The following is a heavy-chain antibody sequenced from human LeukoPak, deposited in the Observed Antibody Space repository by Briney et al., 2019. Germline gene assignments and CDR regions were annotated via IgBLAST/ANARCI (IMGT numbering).Heavy chain of an antibody. Sequence: GGSLRLSCGASGFTFSNSAMSWVRQAPGKVLEWVPNIKQDGSEKYYVDSVNGRFTISRDNAKTSLYLKMTSQRAEDTAVYYCAREKGPNYGDYSRYDYWGQGTLVTVSS. CDR3: AREKGPNYGDYSRYDY. J-gene: IGHJ4*02. D-gene: IGHD4-17*01. CDR1: GFTFSNSA. CDR2: IKQDGSEK. V-gene: IGHV3-7*01.